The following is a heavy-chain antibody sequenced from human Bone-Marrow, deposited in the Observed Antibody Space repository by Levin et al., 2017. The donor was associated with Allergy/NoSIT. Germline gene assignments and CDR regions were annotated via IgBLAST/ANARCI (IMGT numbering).Heavy chain of an antibody. CDR2: IYYSGST. D-gene: IGHD1-26*01. J-gene: IGHJ4*02. V-gene: IGHV4-59*01. CDR3: ASSWGVGATTGQRQEFDY. CDR1: GGSISSYY. Sequence: SQTLSLTCTVSGGSISSYYWSWIRQPPGKGLEWIGYIYYSGSTNYNPSLKSRVTISVDTSKNQFSLKLSSVTAADTAVYYCASSWGVGATTGQRQEFDYWGQGTPVTVSS.